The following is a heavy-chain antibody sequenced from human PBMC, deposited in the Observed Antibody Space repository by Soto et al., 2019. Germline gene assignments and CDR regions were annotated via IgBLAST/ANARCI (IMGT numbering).Heavy chain of an antibody. D-gene: IGHD3-10*01. V-gene: IGHV4-34*01. CDR2: INHSGST. J-gene: IGHJ5*02. Sequence: SETLSLTCAFYGGSFSGYYWSWIRQPPGKGLEWIGEINHSGSTNYNPSLKSRVTISVDTSKNQFSLKLSSVTAADTAVYYCARVLTMVRGVIRRGFDPWGQGTLVTVSS. CDR1: GGSFSGYY. CDR3: ARVLTMVRGVIRRGFDP.